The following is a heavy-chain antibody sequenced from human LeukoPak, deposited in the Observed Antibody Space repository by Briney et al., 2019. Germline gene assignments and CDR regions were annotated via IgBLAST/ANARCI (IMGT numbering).Heavy chain of an antibody. V-gene: IGHV4-59*08. CDR2: IYYSGST. CDR3: ATYGAKFDAFDI. Sequence: PSETLSLTCTVSGGSISSYYWSWIRQPPGKGLEWIGYIYYSGSTNYNPSLKSRVTISVDTSKNQFSLKLSSVTAADTAVYYCATYGAKFDAFDIWGQGTMVTVSS. J-gene: IGHJ3*02. D-gene: IGHD3-10*01. CDR1: GGSISSYY.